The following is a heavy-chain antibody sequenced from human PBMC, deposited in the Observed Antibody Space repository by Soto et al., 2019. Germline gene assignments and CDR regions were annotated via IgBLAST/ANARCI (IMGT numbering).Heavy chain of an antibody. D-gene: IGHD6-19*01. V-gene: IGHV3-23*01. CDR3: AKGPSPGWSAPKYYYYGMDV. Sequence: PGGSLRLSCAASGFTFSSYAMSWVRQAPGKGLEWVSAISGSGGSTYYADSVKGRFTISRDNSKNTLYLQMNSLRAEDTAVYYCAKGPSPGWSAPKYYYYGMDVWGQGTTVTVSS. J-gene: IGHJ6*02. CDR1: GFTFSSYA. CDR2: ISGSGGST.